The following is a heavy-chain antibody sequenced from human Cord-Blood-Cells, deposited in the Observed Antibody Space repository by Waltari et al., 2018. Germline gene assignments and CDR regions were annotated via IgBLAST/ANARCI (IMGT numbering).Heavy chain of an antibody. J-gene: IGHJ6*03. CDR1: GGTFSSYA. V-gene: IGHV1-69*01. D-gene: IGHD4-4*01. CDR3: AGPTTVTSDYYYYYMDV. CDR2: SIPIVGTA. Sequence: QVQLVQSGAEVKKPGSSVKVSCKASGGTFSSYAISWVRQAPGQGLEWMGGSIPIVGTANYAQKFQGRVTITADESTSTAYMELSSLRSEDTAVYYCAGPTTVTSDYYYYYMDVWGKGTTVTVSS.